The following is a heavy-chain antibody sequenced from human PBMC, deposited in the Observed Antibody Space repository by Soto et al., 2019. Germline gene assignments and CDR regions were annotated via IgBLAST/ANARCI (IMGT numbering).Heavy chain of an antibody. V-gene: IGHV1-69*02. CDR3: SRNINNYDDY. CDR2: IIPILGIA. CDR1: GGTFSSYT. Sequence: QVQLVQSGAEVKKPGSSVKVSCKASGGTFSSYTISWVRQAPGQGLEWMGRIIPILGIANYAQKFQGRVTITADQSPSTAYMELSSLRSEDTAVYCCSRNINNYDDYWGQGTPVTVSS. J-gene: IGHJ4*02.